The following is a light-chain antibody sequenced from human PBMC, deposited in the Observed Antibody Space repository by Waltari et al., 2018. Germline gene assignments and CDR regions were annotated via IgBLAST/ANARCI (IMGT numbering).Light chain of an antibody. V-gene: IGKV1-5*03. CDR2: KAS. CDR1: QSISNW. J-gene: IGKJ1*01. Sequence: DIQMTQSPSTLSASVGDRVTITCRASQSISNWLAWYQQKPGKAPKLLIYKASSLESGVPSRFSGSGSGTEFTLTISSLQPDDFATYYCQHYNSYLWTFGQGTKVEIK. CDR3: QHYNSYLWT.